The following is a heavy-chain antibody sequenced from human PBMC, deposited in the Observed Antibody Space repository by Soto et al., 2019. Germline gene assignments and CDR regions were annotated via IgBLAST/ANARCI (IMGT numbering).Heavy chain of an antibody. J-gene: IGHJ6*02. CDR3: ATSSGSAYGLDV. CDR1: AGSISTTNW. Sequence: SETLSLTCAVSAGSISTTNWYVWVRQPPGMGLEWIGEIYHTGTTTYNPSLKSRVTMSVDTSKNQSSLRLSFVTAADTAVYYCATSSGSAYGLDVWGPGATVTVSS. V-gene: IGHV4-4*02. CDR2: IYHTGTT. D-gene: IGHD3-10*01.